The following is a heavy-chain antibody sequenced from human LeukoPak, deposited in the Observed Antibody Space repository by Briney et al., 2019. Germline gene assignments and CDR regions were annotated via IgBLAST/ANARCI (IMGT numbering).Heavy chain of an antibody. CDR2: IYYSGST. Sequence: PSQTLSLTCTVSGGYISSGGYYWSWIRQHPGKGLEWIGYIYYSGSTYYNPSLKSRVTISVDTSKNQFSLKLSSVTAADTAVYYCASGPPDTAMEDAFDIWGQGTMVTVSS. CDR1: GGYISSGGYY. D-gene: IGHD5-18*01. V-gene: IGHV4-31*03. J-gene: IGHJ3*02. CDR3: ASGPPDTAMEDAFDI.